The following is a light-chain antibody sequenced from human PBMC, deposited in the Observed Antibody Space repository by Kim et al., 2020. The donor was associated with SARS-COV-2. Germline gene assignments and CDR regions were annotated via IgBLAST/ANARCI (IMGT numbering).Light chain of an antibody. V-gene: IGLV3-21*01. J-gene: IGLJ2*01. CDR2: YDS. CDR1: NDGGKP. Sequence: APGKTARMTWVGSNDGGKPVHWYQQKPGQAPVLVISYDSDRPSGIPERFSGSHSGNTATLTISRVEAGDEADYYCQVWDSSSDHVVFGRGTQLTVL. CDR3: QVWDSSSDHVV.